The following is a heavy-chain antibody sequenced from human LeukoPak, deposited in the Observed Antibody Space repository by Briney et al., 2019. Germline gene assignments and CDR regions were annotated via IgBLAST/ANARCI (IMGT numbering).Heavy chain of an antibody. CDR2: INPSGGST. J-gene: IGHJ4*02. Sequence: ASVKVSCRASGYTFTGYYMHWVRQAPGQGLEWMGIINPSGGSTSYAQKFQGRVTMTRDTSTSTVYMELSSLRSEDTAVYYCARGRTAGIVVVVAATAVFDYWGQGTLVTVSS. CDR3: ARGRTAGIVVVVAATAVFDY. D-gene: IGHD2-15*01. V-gene: IGHV1-46*01. CDR1: GYTFTGYY.